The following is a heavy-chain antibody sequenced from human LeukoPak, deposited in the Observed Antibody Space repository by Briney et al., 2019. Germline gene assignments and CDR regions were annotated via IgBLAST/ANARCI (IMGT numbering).Heavy chain of an antibody. D-gene: IGHD2-2*01. J-gene: IGHJ4*02. CDR3: ARGGDGYCSSTSCPPGDY. Sequence: ASVTVSCKASGGTFSSYAISWVRQAPGQGLEWMGGIIPIFGTANYAQKFQGRVTITADKSTSTAYMELSSLRSEDTAVYYCARGGDGYCSSTSCPPGDYWGQGTLVTVSS. CDR1: GGTFSSYA. CDR2: IIPIFGTA. V-gene: IGHV1-69*06.